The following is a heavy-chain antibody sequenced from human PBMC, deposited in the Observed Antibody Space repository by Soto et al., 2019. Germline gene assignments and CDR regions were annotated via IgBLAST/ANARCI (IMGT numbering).Heavy chain of an antibody. D-gene: IGHD7-27*01. Sequence: PGGSLRLSCAASGFIVSDYFMSWIRQAPGKGLEWVSFISGSSDNIKYADSVKGRFTISRDNAKNSLYLQMNSLRDEDTAIYYCARSLLGPMAFDLWGPWTFITVS. J-gene: IGHJ3*01. CDR1: GFIVSDYF. V-gene: IGHV3-11*03. CDR3: ARSLLGPMAFDL. CDR2: ISGSSDNI.